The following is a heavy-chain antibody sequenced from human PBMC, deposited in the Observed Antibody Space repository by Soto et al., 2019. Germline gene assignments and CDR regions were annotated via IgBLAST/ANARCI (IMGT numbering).Heavy chain of an antibody. J-gene: IGHJ6*02. Sequence: ASVKVSCKASGYTFTSYYMHWVRQAPGQGLEWMGIINPSGGSTSYAQKFQGRVTMTRDTSTSTVYMELSSLRSEDTAVYYCARDLTYYDSSGHGPYGMDVWGQGTTVTVSS. CDR3: ARDLTYYDSSGHGPYGMDV. V-gene: IGHV1-46*01. CDR2: INPSGGST. CDR1: GYTFTSYY. D-gene: IGHD3-22*01.